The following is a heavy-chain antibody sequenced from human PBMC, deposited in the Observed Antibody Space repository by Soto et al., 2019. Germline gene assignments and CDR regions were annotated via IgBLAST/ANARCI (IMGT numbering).Heavy chain of an antibody. CDR1: GYTFTGYY. CDR2: INPNSGGT. J-gene: IGHJ6*02. CDR3: ARSGRVLSMPNYYGMDV. V-gene: IGHV1-2*04. Sequence: ASVKVSCKASGYTFTGYYMHWVRQAPGQGLEWMGWINPNSGGTNYAQKFQGWVTMTRDTSISTAYMELSRLRSDDTAVYYCARSGRVLSMPNYYGMDVWGQGTTVTVSS. D-gene: IGHD2-2*01.